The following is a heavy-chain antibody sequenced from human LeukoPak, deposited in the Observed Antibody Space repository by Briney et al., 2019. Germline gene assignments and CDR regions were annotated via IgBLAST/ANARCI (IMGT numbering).Heavy chain of an antibody. V-gene: IGHV4-38-2*02. CDR3: ARDVAARPDYFDY. CDR1: GYSISSDYY. D-gene: IGHD6-6*01. CDR2: IYHSGST. J-gene: IGHJ4*02. Sequence: SETLSLTCAVSGYSISSDYYGGWIRQPPGKGLEWIGTIYHSGSTYYNPSLKSRVTISVDTSKNQFSLKLSSVTAADTAVYYCARDVAARPDYFDYRGQGTLVTVSS.